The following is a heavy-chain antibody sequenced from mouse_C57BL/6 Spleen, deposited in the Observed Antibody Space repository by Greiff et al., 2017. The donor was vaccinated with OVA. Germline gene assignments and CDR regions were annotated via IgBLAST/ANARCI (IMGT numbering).Heavy chain of an antibody. J-gene: IGHJ2*01. D-gene: IGHD1-1*02. CDR3: ARWWLYFDY. Sequence: QVQLQQSGPELVKPGASVKISCKASGYAFSSSWMNWVKQRPGKGLEWIGRIYPGDGATNYNGKFKGKATLTADKSSSTAYLQLSSLTSEDSAVYFCARWWLYFDYWGQGTTLTVSS. CDR2: IYPGDGAT. CDR1: GYAFSSSW. V-gene: IGHV1-82*01.